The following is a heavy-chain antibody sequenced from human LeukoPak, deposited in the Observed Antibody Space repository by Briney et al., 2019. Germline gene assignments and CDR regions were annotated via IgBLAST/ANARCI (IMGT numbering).Heavy chain of an antibody. D-gene: IGHD6-13*01. V-gene: IGHV3-53*01. CDR1: GFTFTHYW. J-gene: IGHJ4*02. CDR3: AKDASGSSRWSY. CDR2: IHSDGST. Sequence: GGSLRLSCRVSGFTFTHYWMHWVRQAPGKALVWVSVIHSDGSTYYADSVKGRFTISRDNSKNMLYLQMNSLRAEDTAVYYCAKDASGSSRWSYWGQGTLITVSS.